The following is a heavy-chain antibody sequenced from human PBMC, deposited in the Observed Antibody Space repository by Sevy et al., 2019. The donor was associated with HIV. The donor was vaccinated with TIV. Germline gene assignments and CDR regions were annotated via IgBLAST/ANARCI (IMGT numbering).Heavy chain of an antibody. J-gene: IGHJ4*02. CDR2: ISPHNGDT. V-gene: IGHV1-18*01. CDR1: GYLFTSYR. D-gene: IGHD2-15*01. Sequence: ASVKVSCKASGYLFTSYRIPWVRQPPGKRLELVGWISPHNGDTNNAQRVQDRATMLQDTSTTKPYMELRSLTSDDSAVYYCARAYCSGGRCYSLAYWGQGTLVTVSS. CDR3: ARAYCSGGRCYSLAY.